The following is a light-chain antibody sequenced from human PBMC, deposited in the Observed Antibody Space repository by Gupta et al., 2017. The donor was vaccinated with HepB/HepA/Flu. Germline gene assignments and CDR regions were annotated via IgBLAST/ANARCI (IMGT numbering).Light chain of an antibody. V-gene: IGLV1-40*01. CDR3: QSYDSSLSDVV. CDR1: NSTTGASYT. J-gene: IGLJ2*01. Sequence: QSVLTPPPSVSGAPGPSDTVAFTGNNSTTGASYTVDWYQQLSVTPPKHVIQSNTTRPSGVPDRVSVSKSGTAASLAITVLQAEDEAEFYCQSYDSSLSDVVFGGGTKLTVL. CDR2: SNT.